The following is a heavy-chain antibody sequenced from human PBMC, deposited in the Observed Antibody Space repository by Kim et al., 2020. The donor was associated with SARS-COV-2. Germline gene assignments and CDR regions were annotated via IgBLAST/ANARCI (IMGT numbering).Heavy chain of an antibody. CDR1: GFTFRTYW. J-gene: IGHJ5*01. V-gene: IGHV3-74*01. Sequence: GGSLRLSCAASGFTFRTYWMHWVRQAPGKGLVWVSRINSDGSSTHYADSVKGRFTISRDNAKNTLYLQMNSLRAEDTAIYYCAGGRESGWVDWFDPWGQG. CDR3: AGGRESGWVDWFDP. D-gene: IGHD6-19*01. CDR2: INSDGSST.